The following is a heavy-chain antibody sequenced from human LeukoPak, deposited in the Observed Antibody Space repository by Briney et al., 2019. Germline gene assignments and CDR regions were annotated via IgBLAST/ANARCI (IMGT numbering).Heavy chain of an antibody. V-gene: IGHV3-15*01. CDR1: GSTFSYAW. D-gene: IGHD6-13*01. Sequence: GGSLRLSCAASGSTFSYAWMNWVRQAPGKGLEWVGRIKSKTDGGTTDYAAPVKGRFTISRDDSKDTLYVQMNSLKTEDTAVYYCTTRIAAAGTKDDYWGQGTLVTVSS. CDR3: TTRIAAAGTKDDY. J-gene: IGHJ4*02. CDR2: IKSKTDGGTT.